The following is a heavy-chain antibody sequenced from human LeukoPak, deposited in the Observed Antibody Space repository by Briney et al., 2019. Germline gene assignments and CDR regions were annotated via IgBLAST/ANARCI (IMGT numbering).Heavy chain of an antibody. CDR3: ARHSLIGTTPFDY. Sequence: ATVRVSCKASGYSFISFYIQWVRHAPGQGLEWMGVINPSGGSTAYAQQFQGRVTMTRDTSTSTVYMELSSLRSEDTAVYYCARHSLIGTTPFDYWGQGTLVTVSS. J-gene: IGHJ4*02. D-gene: IGHD1-20*01. CDR2: INPSGGST. CDR1: GYSFISFY. V-gene: IGHV1-46*01.